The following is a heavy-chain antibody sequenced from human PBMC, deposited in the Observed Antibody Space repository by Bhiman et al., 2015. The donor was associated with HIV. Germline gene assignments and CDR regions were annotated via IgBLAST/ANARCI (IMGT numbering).Heavy chain of an antibody. J-gene: IGHJ6*02. D-gene: IGHD1-7*01. CDR2: ISSSRYM. CDR1: GFTFSTYE. V-gene: IGHV3-48*03. CDR3: ARDRPYNWNWGNNYYGMDV. Sequence: EVQLVESGGGLVQPGGSLRLSCAASGFTFSTYEMNWVRQAPGKGLEWVSYISSSRYMYYADSVKGRFTISRDNARNSLFLQMNSLRADDTAVYYCARDRPYNWNWGNNYYGMDVWGQGTTVIVSS.